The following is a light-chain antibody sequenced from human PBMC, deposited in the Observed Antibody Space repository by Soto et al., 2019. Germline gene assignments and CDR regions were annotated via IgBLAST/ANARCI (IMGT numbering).Light chain of an antibody. V-gene: IGKV2-24*01. CDR2: KIS. J-gene: IGKJ5*01. CDR3: QQLNSFPIT. CDR1: QSLVHSDGNTY. Sequence: DIVMTQTPLSSPVTLGQPASISCRSSQSLVHSDGNTYLSWLQQRPGQPPRLLIYKISNRFSGVPSRFSGSGSGTDFTLTITSLQPEDFGTYYCQQLNSFPITSGQGTRLEIK.